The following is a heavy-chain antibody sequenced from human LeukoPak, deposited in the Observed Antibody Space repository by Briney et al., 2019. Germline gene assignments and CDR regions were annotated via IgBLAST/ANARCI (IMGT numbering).Heavy chain of an antibody. Sequence: ASVKVSCKALGYTFFDYYLHWVRQAPGQGLEWMGWIDPGSGGTSYAPKFQGRVTVTRDRSISTVYMELARLRSDDTAVYYCARDVFTMVRGVTMGDYWGQGTLVTVSS. CDR3: ARDVFTMVRGVTMGDY. D-gene: IGHD3-10*01. V-gene: IGHV1-2*02. CDR2: IDPGSGGT. CDR1: GYTFFDYY. J-gene: IGHJ4*02.